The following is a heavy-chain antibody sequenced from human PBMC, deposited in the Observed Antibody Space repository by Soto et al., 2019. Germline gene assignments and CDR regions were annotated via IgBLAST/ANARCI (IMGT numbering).Heavy chain of an antibody. D-gene: IGHD6-19*01. Sequence: VESGGVLVQPGGSLRLSCAASGFTFDSHWMHWVRQAPGEGLVWVSRIKTDGSAAAYADSVKGRFTISSDNTKNTLYLQMNRLRAEDTAVYFCVRESGVAADCWGQGTLVTVS. CDR1: GFTFDSHW. J-gene: IGHJ4*02. CDR3: VRESGVAADC. CDR2: IKTDGSAA. V-gene: IGHV3-74*01.